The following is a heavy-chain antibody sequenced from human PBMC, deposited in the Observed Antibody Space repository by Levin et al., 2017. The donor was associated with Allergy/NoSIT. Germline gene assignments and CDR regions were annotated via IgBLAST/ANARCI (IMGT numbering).Heavy chain of an antibody. Sequence: ASVKVSCKASGGTFSSYAISWVRQAPGQGLEWMGGIIPIFGTANYAQKFQGRVTITADESTSTAYMELSSLRSEDTAVYYCASAPQVQLLVSWFDPWGQGTLVTVSS. J-gene: IGHJ5*02. CDR3: ASAPQVQLLVSWFDP. CDR2: IIPIFGTA. D-gene: IGHD2-2*01. CDR1: GGTFSSYA. V-gene: IGHV1-69*13.